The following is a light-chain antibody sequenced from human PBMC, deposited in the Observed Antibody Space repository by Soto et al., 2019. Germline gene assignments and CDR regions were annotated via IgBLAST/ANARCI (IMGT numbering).Light chain of an antibody. Sequence: DIQMTQSPFSLSASVGDRVTITCRASQSINRDLHWYQQKPGKAPNLLIYAAFTLESGVPSRFSGSGSGTDFTLTISSLPLEDFATYYCQQNYSTPLAFGGGTKVDIK. CDR3: QQNYSTPLA. V-gene: IGKV1-39*01. CDR2: AAF. J-gene: IGKJ4*01. CDR1: QSINRD.